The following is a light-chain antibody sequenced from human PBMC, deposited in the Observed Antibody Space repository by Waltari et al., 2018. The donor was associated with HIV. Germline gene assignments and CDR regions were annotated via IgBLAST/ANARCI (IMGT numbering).Light chain of an antibody. V-gene: IGLV1-44*01. CDR2: SNN. Sequence: QSVLTQPPSASGTPGQRVTISCSGSSSNIGSNTVNWYQQLPGTAPKPLIYSNNQRPSGGPDRFSGSKSGTSASLAIIGLQSEDEADYYCAAWNDSLNGVVFGGGTRLTVL. CDR3: AAWNDSLNGVV. J-gene: IGLJ2*01. CDR1: SSNIGSNT.